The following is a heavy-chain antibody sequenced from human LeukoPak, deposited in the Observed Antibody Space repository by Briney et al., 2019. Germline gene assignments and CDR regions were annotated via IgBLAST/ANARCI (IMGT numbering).Heavy chain of an antibody. CDR3: ARDLWNFYDDSGYNRDFDS. J-gene: IGHJ5*01. CDR1: TSR. CDR2: IGTYGGDT. D-gene: IGHD3-22*01. Sequence: GSVKVSCKATSRISWVRQAPGQGLEWMGWIGTYGGDTYYAQKFQGRITVTTDASTSTVYMELRNLRSDDTAVYYCARDLWNFYDDSGYNRDFDSWGQGTLVTVS. V-gene: IGHV1-18*01.